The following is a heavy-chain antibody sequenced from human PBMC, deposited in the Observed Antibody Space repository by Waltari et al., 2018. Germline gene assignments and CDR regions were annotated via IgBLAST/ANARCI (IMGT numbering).Heavy chain of an antibody. V-gene: IGHV4-61*01. CDR2: IYDSGST. Sequence: QVQLQESGPGLVKPSETLSLTCTVSGDSVSSTTYYWTWFRQPPGRGLEWIGYIYDSGSTNCNPPLERRVTMSVDMSKRQLARRLSSVTAADTAVYYCASTSPTYDYLDYWGQGILVTVSS. J-gene: IGHJ4*02. CDR1: GDSVSSTTYY. D-gene: IGHD3-16*01. CDR3: ASTSPTYDYLDY.